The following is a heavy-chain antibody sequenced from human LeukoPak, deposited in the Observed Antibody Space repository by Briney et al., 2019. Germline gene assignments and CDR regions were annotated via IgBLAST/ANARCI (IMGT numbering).Heavy chain of an antibody. V-gene: IGHV3-21*01. Sequence: PGGSLRLSCAASGFTLRSYWMHWVRQAPGKGLEWVSSISSSSSYIYYADSVKGRFTISRDNAKNSLYLQMNSLRAEDTAVYYCARDDSSYYYGSGSSLGHWGQGTLVTVSS. D-gene: IGHD3-10*01. CDR3: ARDDSSYYYGSGSSLGH. CDR1: GFTLRSYW. J-gene: IGHJ5*02. CDR2: ISSSSSYI.